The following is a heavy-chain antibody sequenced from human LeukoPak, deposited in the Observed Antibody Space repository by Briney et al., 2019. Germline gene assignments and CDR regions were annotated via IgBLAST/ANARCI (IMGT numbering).Heavy chain of an antibody. CDR1: GGSISSGGYS. J-gene: IGHJ4*02. Sequence: PSETLSLTCAVSGGSISSGGYSWSWIRQPPGKGLEWIGSIYYSGSTYYNPSLKSRVTISVDTSKNQFSLKLSSVTAADTAVYHCARVVTTSACHFDYWGQGTLVTVSS. CDR2: IYYSGST. V-gene: IGHV4-39*01. CDR3: ARVVTTSACHFDY. D-gene: IGHD5-12*01.